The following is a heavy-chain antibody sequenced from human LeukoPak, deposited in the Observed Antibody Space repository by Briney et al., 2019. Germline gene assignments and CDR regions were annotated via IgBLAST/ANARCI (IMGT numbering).Heavy chain of an antibody. Sequence: PSETLSPTCTVSGGSISSSSYYWGWIRQPPGKGLEWIGTIYYSGSAYYNPSLKSRVTISVDTSKNQFSLKLSSVTAADTAVYYCARQGSGNYLSPVNNWGPGTLDTVSS. CDR3: ARQGSGNYLSPVNN. D-gene: IGHD1-26*01. J-gene: IGHJ1*01. CDR2: IYYSGSA. V-gene: IGHV4-39*01. CDR1: GGSISSSSYY.